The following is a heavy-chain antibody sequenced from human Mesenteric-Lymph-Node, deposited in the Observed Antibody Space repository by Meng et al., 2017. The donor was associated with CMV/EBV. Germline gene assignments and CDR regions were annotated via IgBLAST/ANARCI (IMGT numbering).Heavy chain of an antibody. J-gene: IGHJ4*02. CDR3: ARHQRWLKSEGGFNY. V-gene: IGHV4-34*01. CDR1: GGSLSGYY. CDR2: INHSGST. D-gene: IGHD4-23*01. Sequence: GQRKEGGGVLLKASETLSLPCSVDGGSLSGYYWSWIRQPPGKGMEWIGEINHSGSTNYNPSLKSRVTISVDTSKNQFSLKLSSVTAADTAVYYCARHQRWLKSEGGFNYWGQGTLVTVSS.